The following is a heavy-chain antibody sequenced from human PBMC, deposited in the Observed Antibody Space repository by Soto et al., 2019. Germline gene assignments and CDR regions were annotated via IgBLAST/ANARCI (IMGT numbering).Heavy chain of an antibody. Sequence: RSYAISWVRQAPGQGLEWMGGIIPIFGTANYAQKFQGRVTITADESTSTAYMELSSLRSEDTAVYYCARRYCSGGSCYFWYFDLWGRGTLVTVSS. J-gene: IGHJ2*01. CDR1: RSYA. CDR3: ARRYCSGGSCYFWYFDL. V-gene: IGHV1-69*01. D-gene: IGHD2-15*01. CDR2: IIPIFGTA.